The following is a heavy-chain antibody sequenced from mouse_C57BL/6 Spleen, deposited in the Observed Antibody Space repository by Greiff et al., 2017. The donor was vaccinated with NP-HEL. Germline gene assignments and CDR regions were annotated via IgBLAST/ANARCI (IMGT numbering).Heavy chain of an antibody. Sequence: EVQLVESGEGLVKPGGSLKLSCAASGFTFSSYAMSWVRQTPEKRLEWVAYISSGGDYIYYADTVKGRFTISRDNARNTLYLQMSSLKSEDTAMYYCTREDRDYYYGSSYGWYFDVWGTGTTVTVSS. V-gene: IGHV5-9-1*02. J-gene: IGHJ1*03. CDR2: ISSGGDYI. CDR1: GFTFSSYA. CDR3: TREDRDYYYGSSYGWYFDV. D-gene: IGHD1-1*01.